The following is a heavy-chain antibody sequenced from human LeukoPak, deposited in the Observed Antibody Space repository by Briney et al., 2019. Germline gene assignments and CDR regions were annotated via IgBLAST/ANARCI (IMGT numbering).Heavy chain of an antibody. Sequence: ASVKVSCKASGYTFTSYGISWVRQAPGQGLEWMGWISAYNGNTNYAQKLQGRVTMTTDTSTSTAYMELRSLRPDDTAVYYCARDAAILWFGELGLIFDYWGQGTLVTVSS. D-gene: IGHD3-10*01. J-gene: IGHJ4*02. CDR1: GYTFTSYG. V-gene: IGHV1-18*01. CDR2: ISAYNGNT. CDR3: ARDAAILWFGELGLIFDY.